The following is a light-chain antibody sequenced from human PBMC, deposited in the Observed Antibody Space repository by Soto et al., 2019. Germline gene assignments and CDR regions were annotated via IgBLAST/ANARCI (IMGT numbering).Light chain of an antibody. CDR1: QSISSY. CDR3: QQYNSWPTIT. Sequence: DIQMTESPSSLSASVGDRVTITCRGSQSISSYLNWYQQKPGKAPKLLIYAASSLQSGVPSRFSGSGSGTDFTLTISSLQPADFVVYYGQQYNSWPTITFGQGTRLEIK. CDR2: AAS. V-gene: IGKV1-39*01. J-gene: IGKJ5*01.